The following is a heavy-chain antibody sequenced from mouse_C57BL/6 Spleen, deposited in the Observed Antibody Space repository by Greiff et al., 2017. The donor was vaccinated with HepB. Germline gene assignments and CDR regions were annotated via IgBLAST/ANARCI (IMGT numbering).Heavy chain of an antibody. CDR1: GYTFTSYW. Sequence: QVQLQQPGAELVKPGASVKLSCKASGYTFTSYWMHWVKQRPGQGLEWIGMIHPNSGSTNYNEKFKSKATLTVDKSSSTAYMQLSSLTSEDSAVYYCARDENYYGSAWFAYWGQGTLVTVSA. D-gene: IGHD1-1*01. V-gene: IGHV1-64*01. J-gene: IGHJ3*01. CDR3: ARDENYYGSAWFAY. CDR2: IHPNSGST.